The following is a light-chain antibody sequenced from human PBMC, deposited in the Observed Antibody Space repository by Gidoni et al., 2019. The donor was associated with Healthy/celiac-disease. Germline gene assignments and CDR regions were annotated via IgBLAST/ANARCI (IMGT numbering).Light chain of an antibody. V-gene: IGKV3-15*01. CDR1: QRVSSN. CDR2: GES. CDR3: QQYNNWRT. Sequence: ELVMTQSPATLSVSPGERATLSCRASQRVSSNLAWYQQKPGQAPRLLIYGESTRATGIPARFSGSGSGTEFTLTISSLQSEDFAVYYCQQYNNWRTFGQGTKLEIK. J-gene: IGKJ2*02.